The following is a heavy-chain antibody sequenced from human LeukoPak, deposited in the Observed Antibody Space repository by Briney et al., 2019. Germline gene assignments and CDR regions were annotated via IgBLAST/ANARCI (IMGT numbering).Heavy chain of an antibody. CDR3: ARRENSWDYYYYMDV. D-gene: IGHD2/OR15-2a*01. CDR1: GASISSSGYY. V-gene: IGHV4-39*01. J-gene: IGHJ6*03. CDR2: FYYSGST. Sequence: SETLSLTCTVSGASISSSGYYWGWIRQPPGKGLEWIGTFYYSGSTYYNPSLKSRVTISVDTSKNQFSLKLTSVTAADTAVYYCARRENSWDYYYYMDVWGKGTTVTVSS.